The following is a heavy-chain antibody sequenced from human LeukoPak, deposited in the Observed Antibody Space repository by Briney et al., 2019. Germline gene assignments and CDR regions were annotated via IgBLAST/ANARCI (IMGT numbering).Heavy chain of an antibody. J-gene: IGHJ6*03. CDR1: GYTFTSYG. CDR2: ISAYNGNT. Sequence: GASVKVSCKASGYTFTSYGISWVRQAPGQGLEWMAWISAYNGNTNYAQRLQGRVIMTTDTSTSTAYMELRSLRSDDTAVYCCARQQLSWRGDYYYQYYMDVWGKGTTVTVSS. CDR3: ARQQLSWRGDYYYQYYMDV. D-gene: IGHD6-13*01. V-gene: IGHV1-18*01.